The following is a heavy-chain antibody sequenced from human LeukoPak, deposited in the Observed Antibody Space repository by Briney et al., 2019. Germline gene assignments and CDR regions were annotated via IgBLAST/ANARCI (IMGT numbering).Heavy chain of an antibody. CDR1: GFTFSDYA. V-gene: IGHV3-23*01. CDR2: IRGSGGGT. CDR3: ARFRGTRGMDY. Sequence: AGGSLRLSCEAFGFTFSDYAMSWVRQAPGKGLEWVSAIRGSGGGTYYTNSVKGRFTISRDNSKNTLYLQMNSLRVEDTAVYYCARFRGTRGMDYWGQGPLVTVSS. D-gene: IGHD3-16*01. J-gene: IGHJ4*02.